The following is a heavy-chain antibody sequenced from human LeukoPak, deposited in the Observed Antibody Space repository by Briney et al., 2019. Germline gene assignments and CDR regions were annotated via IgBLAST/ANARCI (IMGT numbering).Heavy chain of an antibody. Sequence: SETLSLXCTASGGSISSYVLIWIRRPAGKGLEWIGRIFSSGTTNYNPSLKSRVTMSVDTSKNQFSLKLSSVTAADTAVYYCARDRGSDGSDQLDPWGQGTLVTVSS. CDR2: IFSSGTT. J-gene: IGHJ5*02. CDR3: ARDRGSDGSDQLDP. CDR1: GGSISSYV. D-gene: IGHD3-10*01. V-gene: IGHV4-4*07.